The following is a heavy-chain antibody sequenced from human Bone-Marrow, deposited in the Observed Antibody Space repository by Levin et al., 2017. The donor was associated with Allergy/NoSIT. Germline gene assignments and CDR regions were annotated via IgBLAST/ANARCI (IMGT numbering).Heavy chain of an antibody. Sequence: GGSLRLSCTTSGFTFDDYAMIWVRQAPGEGLQWVGFIRTKPYGGTAEYAASVKGRFTISRDDSKSITWLQMNSLKSEDTGIYYCTRGFFESYLSSYWGQGALVTVSS. V-gene: IGHV3-49*04. CDR1: GFTFDDYA. CDR3: TRGFFESYLSSY. D-gene: IGHD3-3*01. J-gene: IGHJ4*02. CDR2: IRTKPYGGTA.